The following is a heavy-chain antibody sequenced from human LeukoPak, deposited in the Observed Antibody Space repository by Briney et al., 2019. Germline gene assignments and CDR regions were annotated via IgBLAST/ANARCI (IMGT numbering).Heavy chain of an antibody. CDR2: IKQGGSEK. V-gene: IGHV3-7*01. J-gene: IGHJ4*02. Sequence: GGSLRLSCAASGFTFSSFWMTWVRQAPGKGLEWVANIKQGGSEKYYVDSVRGRFTISRDNATNSLYLQMNSLRAEDTAVYYCARDLNYFDYWGQGTLVTVSS. CDR3: ARDLNYFDY. CDR1: GFTFSSFW.